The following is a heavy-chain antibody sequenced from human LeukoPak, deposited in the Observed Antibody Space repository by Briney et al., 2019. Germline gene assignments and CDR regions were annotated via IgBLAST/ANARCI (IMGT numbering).Heavy chain of an antibody. J-gene: IGHJ4*02. CDR1: GGSISSGGYY. CDR3: ARDSSGYYGVLDY. Sequence: SETLSLTCTVSGGSISSGGYYWSWIRQHPGKGLEWIGYIYYSGSTYYNPSLKSRVTISVDTSKNQFSLKLSSATAADTAVYYCARDSSGYYGVLDYWGQGTLVTVSS. V-gene: IGHV4-31*03. CDR2: IYYSGST. D-gene: IGHD3-22*01.